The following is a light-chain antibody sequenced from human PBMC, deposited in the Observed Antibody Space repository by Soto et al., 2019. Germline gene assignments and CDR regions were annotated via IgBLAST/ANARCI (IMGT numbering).Light chain of an antibody. CDR2: DAS. V-gene: IGKV3-20*01. J-gene: IGKJ4*01. Sequence: IVLTQSPGTLSLSPGERATLSCRASQSVSSNYLAWYQQKPGQAPRLLIYDASSRATGIPDRFRGSGSATDFTLTISRLEPEDFAVYYCQQYGTSPPLTFGGGTKVEIK. CDR1: QSVSSNY. CDR3: QQYGTSPPLT.